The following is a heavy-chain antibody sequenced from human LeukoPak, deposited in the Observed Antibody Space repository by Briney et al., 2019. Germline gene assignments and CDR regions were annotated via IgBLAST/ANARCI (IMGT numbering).Heavy chain of an antibody. Sequence: SVKVSCTASGGTFSSYAISWVRQAPGQGLEWMGRIIPILGIANYAQKFQGRVTITADKSTSTAYMELSSLRSEDTAVYYCARDLVTTVVTPHFDYWGQGTLVTVSS. V-gene: IGHV1-69*04. CDR3: ARDLVTTVVTPHFDY. J-gene: IGHJ4*02. D-gene: IGHD4-23*01. CDR2: IIPILGIA. CDR1: GGTFSSYA.